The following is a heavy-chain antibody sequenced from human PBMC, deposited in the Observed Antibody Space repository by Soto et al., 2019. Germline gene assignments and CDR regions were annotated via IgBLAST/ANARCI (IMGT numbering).Heavy chain of an antibody. V-gene: IGHV4-31*03. J-gene: IGHJ4*02. CDR1: GGSISSGGYY. CDR2: IYYSGST. Sequence: SETLSLTCTVSGGSISSGGYYWSWIRQHPGKGLEWIGYIYYSGSTYYNPSLKSRVTISVDTSKNQFSLKLSSVTAADTAVYYCARGLLGLTGYYTVPDYWGQGTLVTVSS. CDR3: ARGLLGLTGYYTVPDY. D-gene: IGHD3-9*01.